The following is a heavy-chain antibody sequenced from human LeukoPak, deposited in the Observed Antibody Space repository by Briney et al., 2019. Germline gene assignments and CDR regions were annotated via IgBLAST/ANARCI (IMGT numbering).Heavy chain of an antibody. D-gene: IGHD3-22*01. CDR1: GFTFSSYA. CDR3: AKSPSITMIVIDY. J-gene: IGHJ4*02. Sequence: GGSLRLSCAASGFTFSSYAMSWVRQAPGKGLEWVSAISGSGGSTYYADSVKGRFTISRDNSKYTLYLQMNSLRAEDTAVYYCAKSPSITMIVIDYWGQGTLVTVSS. CDR2: ISGSGGST. V-gene: IGHV3-23*01.